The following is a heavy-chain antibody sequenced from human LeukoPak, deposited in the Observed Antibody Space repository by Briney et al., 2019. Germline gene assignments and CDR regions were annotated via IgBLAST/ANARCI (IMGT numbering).Heavy chain of an antibody. CDR1: VYTFTSYY. J-gene: IGHJ3*02. CDR2: INPSGGST. V-gene: IGHV1-46*01. D-gene: IGHD1-1*01. Sequence: ASVKVSCKASVYTFTSYYMHWVRQAPGQGLEWMGIINPSGGSTSYAQKFQGRVTMTRDTSTSTVYMELSSLRSEDTAVYYCAREERYNWNDGDAFDIWGQGTMVTVSS. CDR3: AREERYNWNDGDAFDI.